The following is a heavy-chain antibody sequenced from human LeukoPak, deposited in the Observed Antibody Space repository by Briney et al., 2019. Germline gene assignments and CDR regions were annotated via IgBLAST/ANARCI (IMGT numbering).Heavy chain of an antibody. Sequence: PGGSLRLSCAASGFTFSGDYMSWIRQAPGKGLEWVSYISSVGSSTVYADSVKGRFTIYRDNAKNSLYLQMNSLRAEDTAVYYCARSVRITMIVVVTRLEAFDIWGQGTMVTVSS. CDR3: ARSVRITMIVVVTRLEAFDI. D-gene: IGHD3-22*01. CDR1: GFTFSGDY. J-gene: IGHJ3*02. CDR2: ISSVGSST. V-gene: IGHV3-11*04.